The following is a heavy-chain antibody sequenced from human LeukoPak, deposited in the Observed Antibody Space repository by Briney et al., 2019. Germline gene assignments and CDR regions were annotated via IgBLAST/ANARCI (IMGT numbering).Heavy chain of an antibody. Sequence: SETLSLTCTVSGGSISSYYWSWIRQPPGKGLEWIGYIYYSGSTNYSPSLKSRVTISVDTSKNQFSLKLSSVTAADTAVYYCARRGDSSGWSVIGYWGQGTLVTVSS. J-gene: IGHJ4*02. CDR1: GGSISSYY. CDR3: ARRGDSSGWSVIGY. D-gene: IGHD6-19*01. CDR2: IYYSGST. V-gene: IGHV4-59*08.